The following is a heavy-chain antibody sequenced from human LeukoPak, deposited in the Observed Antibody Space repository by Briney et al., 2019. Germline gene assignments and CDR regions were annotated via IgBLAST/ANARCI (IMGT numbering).Heavy chain of an antibody. CDR1: GGSISSGSYY. CDR2: LFDTRKT. Sequence: SETLSLTCTVSGGSISSGSYYWSWIRQPAGKGLEWVGRLFDTRKTYYNPSLRSRVTMSIDMSRNQFSLKMTSVTAADTAVYYCARGFQGVYDYWGQGALVIVSS. D-gene: IGHD5/OR15-5a*01. CDR3: ARGFQGVYDY. V-gene: IGHV4-61*02. J-gene: IGHJ4*02.